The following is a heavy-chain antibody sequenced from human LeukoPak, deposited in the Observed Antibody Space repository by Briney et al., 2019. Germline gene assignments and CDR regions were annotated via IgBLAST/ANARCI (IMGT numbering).Heavy chain of an antibody. CDR3: ARDGDILTGYYFDY. J-gene: IGHJ4*02. Sequence: GGSLRLSCAASGFTFSSYSMNWVRQAPGKGLEWVSSIISSGAYIYYADSVKGRFTISRDNARNSLSLQMNSLRAEDTAVYYCARDGDILTGYYFDYWGQGTLVTVSS. CDR1: GFTFSSYS. V-gene: IGHV3-21*01. CDR2: IISSGAYI. D-gene: IGHD3-9*01.